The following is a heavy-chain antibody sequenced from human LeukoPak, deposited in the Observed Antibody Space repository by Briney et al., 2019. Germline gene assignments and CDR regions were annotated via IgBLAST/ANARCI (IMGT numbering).Heavy chain of an antibody. CDR2: IYSGGST. CDR1: GFTVSSNY. CDR3: ARDQVVGAPGAFDI. J-gene: IGHJ3*02. Sequence: QPGGSLRLSCAASGFTVSSNYMSWVRQAPGKGLEWGSVIYSGGSTYYADSVKGRFTISRDNSKNTLYLQMNSLRAEDTAVYYCARDQVVGAPGAFDIWGQGTMVTVSS. D-gene: IGHD1-26*01. V-gene: IGHV3-53*01.